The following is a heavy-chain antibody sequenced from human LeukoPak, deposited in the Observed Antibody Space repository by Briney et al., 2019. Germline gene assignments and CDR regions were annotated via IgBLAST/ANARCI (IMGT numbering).Heavy chain of an antibody. Sequence: ASVKVSCKASGYTFTGYYIHWVRQAPGQGLEWMGWINTNSGGTNYAQKLQGRVTMTRDTSISTAYMELSRLRSDDPAVYYCARETVYGSGGSCQEKYYYYYMDVWGKGTTVTVSS. J-gene: IGHJ6*03. CDR3: ARETVYGSGGSCQEKYYYYYMDV. CDR1: GYTFTGYY. D-gene: IGHD2-15*01. CDR2: INTNSGGT. V-gene: IGHV1-2*02.